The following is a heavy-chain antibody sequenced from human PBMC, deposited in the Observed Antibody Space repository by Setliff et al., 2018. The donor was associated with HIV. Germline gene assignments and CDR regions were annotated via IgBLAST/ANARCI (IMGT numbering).Heavy chain of an antibody. Sequence: GGSLRLSCSASGFTFSSYWMHWVRQVPGKGLMWVSRINGDGRSTTYADSVKGRFTISRDNAKNTVYLQMNRLRAEDTAVYYCARIHCSSPSCYDFSFDQWGQGTLVTVSS. J-gene: IGHJ4*02. CDR2: INGDGRST. V-gene: IGHV3-74*01. CDR1: GFTFSSYW. D-gene: IGHD2-2*01. CDR3: ARIHCSSPSCYDFSFDQ.